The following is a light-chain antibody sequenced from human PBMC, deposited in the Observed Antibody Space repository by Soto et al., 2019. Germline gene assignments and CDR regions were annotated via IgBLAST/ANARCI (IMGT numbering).Light chain of an antibody. CDR1: QSVATN. CDR2: GAS. J-gene: IGKJ1*01. Sequence: VLPQSPATLSVSPGVRATLSCRASQSVATNLAWYQQRPGQAPRLLIYGASKRAIGLPARFSGSGSGTEFTLTITSLQSEDFAVYYCQQYNNWPQPFGQVTK. V-gene: IGKV3-15*01. CDR3: QQYNNWPQP.